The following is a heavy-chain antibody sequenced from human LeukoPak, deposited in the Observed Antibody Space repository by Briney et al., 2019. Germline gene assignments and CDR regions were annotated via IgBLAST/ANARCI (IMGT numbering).Heavy chain of an antibody. V-gene: IGHV3-23*01. CDR2: ISGSTGNT. D-gene: IGHD6-19*01. Sequence: GGSLRLSCAASGFTFSSYAMSWVRQAPGKGLEWVSAISGSTGNTYYADSVKGRFTISRDNSKNTVYLQMNSLRAEGTAVYYCARERGQWLDESLDDYWGQGTLVTVSS. CDR1: GFTFSSYA. J-gene: IGHJ4*02. CDR3: ARERGQWLDESLDDY.